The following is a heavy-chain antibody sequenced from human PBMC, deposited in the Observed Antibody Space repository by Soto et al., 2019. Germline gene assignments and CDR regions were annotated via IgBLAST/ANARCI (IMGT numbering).Heavy chain of an antibody. J-gene: IGHJ6*02. CDR1: GYTFTSYY. V-gene: IGHV1-46*01. Sequence: GASVKVSCKASGYTFTSYYMHWVRQAPGQGLEWMGIINPSGGSTSYAQKFQGRVTMTRDTSTSTVYMELSSLRSEDTAVYYCARESDITIFGVVIILDYYYGMNVWGQGTTVTVSS. D-gene: IGHD3-3*01. CDR3: ARESDITIFGVVIILDYYYGMNV. CDR2: INPSGGST.